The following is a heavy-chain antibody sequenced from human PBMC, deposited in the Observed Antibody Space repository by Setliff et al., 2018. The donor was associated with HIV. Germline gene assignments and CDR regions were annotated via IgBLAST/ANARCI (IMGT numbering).Heavy chain of an antibody. D-gene: IGHD2-15*01. V-gene: IGHV4-34*01. CDR1: GGSFSGYY. J-gene: IGHJ1*01. CDR3: ARARRAGSGPKYFQH. Sequence: PSETLSLTCAVYGGSFSGYYWSWVRQPPGKGLEWIGEINHSGSTNYNPSLKSRVTISVDTSKNQFSQKLSSVTAADTAVYYCARARRAGSGPKYFQHWGQGTLVTVSS. CDR2: INHSGST.